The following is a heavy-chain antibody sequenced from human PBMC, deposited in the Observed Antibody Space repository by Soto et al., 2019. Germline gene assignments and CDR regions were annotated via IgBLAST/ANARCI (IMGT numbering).Heavy chain of an antibody. Sequence: QVQLVQSGAEVKKPGASVKVSCKASGYTFTSYGISWVRQAPGQGLEWMGWISAYNGNTNYAQQLQGRVTMTTDTATSPAYRELRSIRSADTAVYYCARGPYSGSYCLYWGQGTLVTVSS. CDR2: ISAYNGNT. CDR1: GYTFTSYG. D-gene: IGHD1-26*01. J-gene: IGHJ4*02. CDR3: ARGPYSGSYCLY. V-gene: IGHV1-18*01.